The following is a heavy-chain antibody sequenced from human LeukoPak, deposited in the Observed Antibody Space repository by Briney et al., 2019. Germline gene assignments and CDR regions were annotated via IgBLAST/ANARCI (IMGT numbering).Heavy chain of an antibody. J-gene: IGHJ4*02. CDR3: AREAIAAAGGVIDY. D-gene: IGHD6-13*01. V-gene: IGHV4-31*03. CDR1: GGSISSGGYY. Sequence: SETLSLTCTVSGGSISSGGYYWSWIRQHPGKGLEWIGYIYYSGSTYYNPSLKSRVTISVDTSKNQFSLKLSSVTAADTAVYYCAREAIAAAGGVIDYWGQGTLVTVSS. CDR2: IYYSGST.